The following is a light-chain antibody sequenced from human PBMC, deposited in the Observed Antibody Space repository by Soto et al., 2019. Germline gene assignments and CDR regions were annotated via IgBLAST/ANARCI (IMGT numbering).Light chain of an antibody. CDR3: QQYNNWPLS. CDR2: DVS. CDR1: QGVTTN. Sequence: EIVMTQSKERLSVSPGERFTLSCRAGQGVTTNFAWYQQKSGQSPRLLIYDVSTRATGVPARFSGTGSETDFTLTISGLQSEDSAVYFCQQYNNWPLSFGQGTRLEIK. J-gene: IGKJ5*01. V-gene: IGKV3-15*01.